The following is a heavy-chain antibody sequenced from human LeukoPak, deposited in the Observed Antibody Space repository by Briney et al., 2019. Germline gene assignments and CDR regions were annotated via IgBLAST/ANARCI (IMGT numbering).Heavy chain of an antibody. CDR1: EYTFTSYD. J-gene: IGHJ4*02. V-gene: IGHV1-8*01. CDR3: ARFRSRSAE. D-gene: IGHD6-13*01. Sequence: GASVKVSCKASEYTFTSYDIHWVRQATGQGLEWMGWMNPNSGDTGYEQKFQGRVTMTRNTSISTAYMELSNLRSDDTAVYYCARFRSRSAEWGQGTPVTASS. CDR2: MNPNSGDT.